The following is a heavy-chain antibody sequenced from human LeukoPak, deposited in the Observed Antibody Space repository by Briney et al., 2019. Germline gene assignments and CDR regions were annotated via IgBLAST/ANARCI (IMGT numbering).Heavy chain of an antibody. J-gene: IGHJ5*02. Sequence: SETLSLTCTVSGGSISSSSYYWGWIRQPPGKGLEWIGSIYHSGSTNYNPSLKSRVTISVDTSKNQFSLKLSSVTAADTAVYYCARRRVITMVRGVKGFDPWGQGTLVTVSS. CDR1: GGSISSSSYY. CDR2: IYHSGST. CDR3: ARRRVITMVRGVKGFDP. V-gene: IGHV4-39*07. D-gene: IGHD3-10*01.